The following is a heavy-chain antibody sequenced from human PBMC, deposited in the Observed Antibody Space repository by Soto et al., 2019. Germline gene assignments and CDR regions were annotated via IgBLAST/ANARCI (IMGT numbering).Heavy chain of an antibody. CDR1: GFSFSAHG. CDR2: INDGSEE. CDR3: ARDDLFVDNGLDH. V-gene: IGHV3-33*01. D-gene: IGHD1-1*01. J-gene: IGHJ4*02. Sequence: QVQLVESGGGVVRPGTSLRLSCAATGFSFSAHGMHWVRQAPGKGLEWLAVINDGSEEGYADSVRGRFTISRDNARNILYLQMDNLRAEDSALYYCARDDLFVDNGLDHWGQGTLVTGSS.